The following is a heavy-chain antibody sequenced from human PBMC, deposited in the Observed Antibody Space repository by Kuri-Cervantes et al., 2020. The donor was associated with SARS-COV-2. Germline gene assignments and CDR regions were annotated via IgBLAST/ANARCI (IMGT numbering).Heavy chain of an antibody. CDR1: GFTFSSYG. Sequence: GESLKISCLASGFTFSSYGMHWVRQAPGKGLEWVAVISYDGSNKYYADSVKGRFTISRDNSKNTLYLQMNSLRAEDTAVYYCAKDGVYGGNWGLDYWGQGTLVTVSS. CDR3: AKDGVYGGNWGLDY. J-gene: IGHJ4*02. D-gene: IGHD4-23*01. V-gene: IGHV3-30*18. CDR2: ISYDGSNK.